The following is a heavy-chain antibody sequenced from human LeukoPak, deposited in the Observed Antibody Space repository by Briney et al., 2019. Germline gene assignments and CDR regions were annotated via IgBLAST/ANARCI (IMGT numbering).Heavy chain of an antibody. V-gene: IGHV4-34*01. CDR1: GGSFSGYY. CDR2: INHSGST. Sequence: SETLSLTCAVYGGSFSGYYWSWIRQPPGKGLEWIGEINHSGSTNYNPSLKSRVTISVDTSKNQFSLKLSSVTAADTAVCYCARGGYSSSWYRGSNWFDPWGQGTLVTVSS. D-gene: IGHD6-13*01. CDR3: ARGGYSSSWYRGSNWFDP. J-gene: IGHJ5*02.